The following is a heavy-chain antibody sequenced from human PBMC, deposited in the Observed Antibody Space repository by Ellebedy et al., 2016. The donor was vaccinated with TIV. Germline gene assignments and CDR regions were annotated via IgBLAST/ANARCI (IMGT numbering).Heavy chain of an antibody. J-gene: IGHJ2*01. CDR2: IKSKTDGETT. CDR3: TTDLKWAALWYFDL. D-gene: IGHD2-8*01. V-gene: IGHV3-15*06. CDR1: GFTFSNAW. Sequence: PGGSLRLSCAASGFTFSNAWMNWVRQAPGKGLEWVGRIKSKTDGETTHYAGPVNGRFSISRDDSKNTLFLQMNSLKTEDTAVYYCTTDLKWAALWYFDLWGRGTLVTVSS.